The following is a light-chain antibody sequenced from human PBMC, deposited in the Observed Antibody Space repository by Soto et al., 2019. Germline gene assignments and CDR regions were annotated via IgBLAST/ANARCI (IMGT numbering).Light chain of an antibody. V-gene: IGKV3-20*01. Sequence: EIVLTQSPGTLSLSPGGRATLSCRASQSVISNYLAWYQQKPGQAPRLLIYGASFRATGIPDRFSGSESGTDFTLTINRPEPEDFALYYCQQYGSPPFTFGGGTKLEIK. J-gene: IGKJ4*01. CDR1: QSVISNY. CDR2: GAS. CDR3: QQYGSPPFT.